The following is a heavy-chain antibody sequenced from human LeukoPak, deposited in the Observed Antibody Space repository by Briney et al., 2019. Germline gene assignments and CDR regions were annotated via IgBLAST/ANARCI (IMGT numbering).Heavy chain of an antibody. CDR3: ARGIVATPSFYYYYYMDV. CDR2: IYYSGST. Sequence: SETLSLTCTVSGGSISSYYWSWIRQPPGKGLEWIGYIYYSGSTNYNPSLKSRVTISVDTSKNQFSLKLSSVTAADTAVYYCARGIVATPSFYYYYYMDVWGKGTTVTVSS. J-gene: IGHJ6*03. V-gene: IGHV4-59*01. CDR1: GGSISSYY. D-gene: IGHD5-12*01.